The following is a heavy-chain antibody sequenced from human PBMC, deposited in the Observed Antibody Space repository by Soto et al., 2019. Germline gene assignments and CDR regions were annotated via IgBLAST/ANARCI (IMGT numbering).Heavy chain of an antibody. CDR1: GGSFSGYY. CDR3: ARGRPRWITMIVVYWFDP. CDR2: INHSGST. Sequence: SETLALTCAIYGGSFSGYYWSWMRQPPGKGLEWIGEINHSGSTNYNPSLKSRVTISVDTSKNQFSLKLSSVTAADTAVYYCARGRPRWITMIVVYWFDPWGQGTLVTVSS. J-gene: IGHJ5*02. V-gene: IGHV4-34*01. D-gene: IGHD3-22*01.